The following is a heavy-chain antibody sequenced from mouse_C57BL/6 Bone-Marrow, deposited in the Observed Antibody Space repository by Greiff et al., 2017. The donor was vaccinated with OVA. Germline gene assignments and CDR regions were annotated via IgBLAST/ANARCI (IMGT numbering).Heavy chain of an antibody. CDR1: GYSITSGYD. CDR3: ARELQFYYFDY. J-gene: IGHJ2*01. CDR2: ISYSGST. Sequence: EVQLQQSGPGMVKPSQSLSLTCTVTGYSITSGYDWHWIRHFPGNKLEWMGYISYSGSTNYNPSLKSRISITHDTSKNHFFLKLNSVTTEDTATYYCARELQFYYFDYWGQGTTLTVSS. V-gene: IGHV3-1*01. D-gene: IGHD1-1*01.